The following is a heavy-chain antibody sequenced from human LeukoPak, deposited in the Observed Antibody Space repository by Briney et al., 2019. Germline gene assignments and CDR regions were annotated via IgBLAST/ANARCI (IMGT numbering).Heavy chain of an antibody. CDR3: AKEYYDGSGYYYVLGAFDI. CDR1: GFTFSSYG. Sequence: GGSLRLSCAASGFTFSSYGMHWVRQAPGKRLEWVAVISYDGSNKYYADSVKGRFTISRDNSKNTLYLQMNSLRAEDTAVYYCAKEYYDGSGYYYVLGAFDIWGQGTMVTVSS. J-gene: IGHJ3*02. V-gene: IGHV3-30*18. D-gene: IGHD3-22*01. CDR2: ISYDGSNK.